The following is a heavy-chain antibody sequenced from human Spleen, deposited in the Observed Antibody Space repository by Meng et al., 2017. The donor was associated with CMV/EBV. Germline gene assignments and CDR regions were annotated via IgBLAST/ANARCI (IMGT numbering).Heavy chain of an antibody. CDR1: GFTFSSYW. D-gene: IGHD3-3*01. V-gene: IGHV3-30*03. CDR2: ISYDRVNK. CDR3: ARDEREGDYDFWSGPLDY. J-gene: IGHJ4*02. Sequence: GGSLRLSCEASGFTFSSYWMTWVRQAPGKGLEWVAVISYDRVNKNYADSVKGRFTISRDNSKNTLYLQVDSLTIEDTAVYYCARDEREGDYDFWSGPLDYWGRGTLVTVSS.